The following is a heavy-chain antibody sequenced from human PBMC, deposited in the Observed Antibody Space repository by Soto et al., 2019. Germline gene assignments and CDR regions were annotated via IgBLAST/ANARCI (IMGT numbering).Heavy chain of an antibody. J-gene: IGHJ6*02. V-gene: IGHV3-21*01. D-gene: IGHD5-18*01. Sequence: GGSLRLSCAASGFTVSNNYMSWVRQAPGKGLEWVSSISSSSSYIYYADSVKGRFTISRDNAKNTLYLQMNSLRAEDTAVYYCARGGYSYGYPYYYYYGMDVWGQGTTVTVSS. CDR1: GFTVSNNY. CDR2: ISSSSSYI. CDR3: ARGGYSYGYPYYYYYGMDV.